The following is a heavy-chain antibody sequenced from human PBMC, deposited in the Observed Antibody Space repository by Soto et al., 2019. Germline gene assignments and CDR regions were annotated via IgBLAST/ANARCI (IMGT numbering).Heavy chain of an antibody. CDR1: GYIFTNYY. CDR2: INPLPTSGST. J-gene: IGHJ4*02. V-gene: IGHV1-46*01. CDR3: ARDLTAAAY. Sequence: ASVKVSCKASGYIFTNYYIHWVRQAPGQGLEWMAIINPLPTSGSTNYAQKFQGRVTVTRDTSTRTVYMELSSLTSEDTAIYYCARDLTAAAYWGQGTLVTVSS. D-gene: IGHD6-13*01.